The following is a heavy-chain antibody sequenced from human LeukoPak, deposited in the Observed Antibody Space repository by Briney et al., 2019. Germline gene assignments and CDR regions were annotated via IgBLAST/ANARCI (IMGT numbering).Heavy chain of an antibody. J-gene: IGHJ4*02. CDR3: AREGRVRGVIQPKSFDY. Sequence: GASVKVSCKASGYTFTSYYMHWVRQAPGQGLEWMGIINPSGGSTSYAQKFQGRVTMTRDTSTSTVYMELSSLRSEDTAVYYCAREGRVRGVIQPKSFDYWAREPWSPSPQ. V-gene: IGHV1-46*01. D-gene: IGHD3-10*01. CDR2: INPSGGST. CDR1: GYTFTSYY.